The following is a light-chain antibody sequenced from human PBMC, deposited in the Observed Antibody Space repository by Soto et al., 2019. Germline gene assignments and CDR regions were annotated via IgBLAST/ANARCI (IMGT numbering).Light chain of an antibody. CDR3: QQYNSSHT. CDR2: KAS. Sequence: DIPMTQSPSTLSASVGDRVTITCRASQSISSWLAWYQQKPGKAPKLLIYKASSLESGVPSRFSGSGSGTEFTLTISSLQPDDFATYYCQQYNSSHTFGQGTKLEIK. V-gene: IGKV1-5*03. CDR1: QSISSW. J-gene: IGKJ2*01.